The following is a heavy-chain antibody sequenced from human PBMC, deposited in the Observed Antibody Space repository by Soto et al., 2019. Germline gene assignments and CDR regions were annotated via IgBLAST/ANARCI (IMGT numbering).Heavy chain of an antibody. CDR3: AKDGCSHFFEH. V-gene: IGHV3-23*01. CDR2: ISGGGGQT. Sequence: GGSLRLSCAASGFTFSNYAMSWVRQAPGKGPEWVSAISGGGGQTYYLESVKGRFTISRDNSKNTVSLLLNSLRADDTAVYYWAKDGCSHFFEHWGQGTLVTVSS. CDR1: GFTFSNYA. J-gene: IGHJ4*02. D-gene: IGHD2-21*01.